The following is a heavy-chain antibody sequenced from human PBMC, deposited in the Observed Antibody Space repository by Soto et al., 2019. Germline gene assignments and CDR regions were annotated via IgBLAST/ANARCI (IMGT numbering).Heavy chain of an antibody. CDR1: GYSISSGYY. D-gene: IGHD2-2*01. J-gene: IGHJ5*02. CDR2: SYHSGST. Sequence: SETLSLTCAVSGYSISSGYYWGWIRQPPGKGLEWIGSSYHSGSTYYNPSLKSRVTISVDTSKNQFSLKLSSVTAADTAVYYCARDHYCSSTSCYFGGNWFDPWGQGTLVTVSS. V-gene: IGHV4-38-2*02. CDR3: ARDHYCSSTSCYFGGNWFDP.